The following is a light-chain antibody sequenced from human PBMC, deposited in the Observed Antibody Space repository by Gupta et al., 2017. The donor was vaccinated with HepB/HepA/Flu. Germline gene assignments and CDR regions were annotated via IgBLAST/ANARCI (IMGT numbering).Light chain of an antibody. Sequence: QSVLTQPPSVSGAPGPRVTISCIGSSSNIGAGYDVHWYQQFPGIAPKLLIHNNSNRPSGVPDRFSGSRSGTSASLAITGLQAEDEADYYCQSYDSRLSRWVFGGGTKLTVL. CDR1: SSNIGAGYD. V-gene: IGLV1-40*01. CDR3: QSYDSRLSRWV. J-gene: IGLJ3*02. CDR2: NNS.